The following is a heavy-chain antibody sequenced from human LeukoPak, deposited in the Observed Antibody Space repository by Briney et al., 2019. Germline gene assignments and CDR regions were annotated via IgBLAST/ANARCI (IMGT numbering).Heavy chain of an antibody. CDR1: GFTFSRYW. CDR3: VRVGTYFLLS. V-gene: IGHV4-4*02. Sequence: PGGSLRLSCAASGFTFSRYWMSWVRQPPGKGLEWIGEIDHSGSTNYNPSLKSRVTISVDKSESQFSLKLSSVTAADTAVYYCVRVGTYFLLSWGQGTLVTVSS. D-gene: IGHD1-26*01. J-gene: IGHJ5*02. CDR2: IDHSGST.